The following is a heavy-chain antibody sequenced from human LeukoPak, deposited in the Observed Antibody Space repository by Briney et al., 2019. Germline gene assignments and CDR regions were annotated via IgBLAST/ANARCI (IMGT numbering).Heavy chain of an antibody. Sequence: GGSLRLSCAASGFTFSSYAMSWVRQAPGKGLEWVSAISGSGGSTYYADSVKGRFIISRDNSKNTLYLQVNSLRVEDTAVYYCAKHQSTVTNDGARGYFDFWGQGTLVTVSS. CDR2: ISGSGGST. J-gene: IGHJ4*02. CDR3: AKHQSTVTNDGARGYFDF. V-gene: IGHV3-23*01. D-gene: IGHD4-11*01. CDR1: GFTFSSYA.